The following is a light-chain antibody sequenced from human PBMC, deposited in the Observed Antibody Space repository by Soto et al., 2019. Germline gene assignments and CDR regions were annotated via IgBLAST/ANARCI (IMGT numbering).Light chain of an antibody. CDR3: TSYAGGNNV. CDR1: TSDVGGFNY. V-gene: IGLV2-8*01. CDR2: EVN. J-gene: IGLJ1*01. Sequence: QSARTQPPSASGSPGQQVPISCTGTTSDVGGFNYVPWYQQHPGKVPKLMVYEVNKRPSGVPDRFSGSKSGNTASLTVSGLQAEDEADYYCTSYAGGNNVFGTGTKLTVL.